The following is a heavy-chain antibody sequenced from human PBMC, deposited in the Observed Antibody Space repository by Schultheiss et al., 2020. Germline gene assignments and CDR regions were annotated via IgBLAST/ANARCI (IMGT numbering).Heavy chain of an antibody. CDR3: ARESAYSNYDYYYYYMDV. Sequence: GGSLRLSCAASGFTFSSYAMSWVRQAPGKGLEWVSGISWNSGSIGYADSVKGRFTISRDNAKNSLYLQMNSLRAEDTALYYCARESAYSNYDYYYYYMDVWGKGNTGTVSS. J-gene: IGHJ6*03. CDR1: GFTFSSYA. D-gene: IGHD4-11*01. V-gene: IGHV3-20*04. CDR2: ISWNSGSI.